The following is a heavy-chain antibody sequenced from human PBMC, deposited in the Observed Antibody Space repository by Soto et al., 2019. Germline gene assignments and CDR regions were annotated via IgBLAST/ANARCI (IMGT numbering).Heavy chain of an antibody. D-gene: IGHD5-12*01. V-gene: IGHV1-69*02. CDR3: ATGDSGYDYRHFDY. Sequence: QVQLVQSGAEVKKPGSSVKVSCKASGGTFSSYTISWVRQAPVQGLEWMGRIIPILGIANYAQKFQGRVTITADKSTSTVYMELSSLRSEDTAVYYCATGDSGYDYRHFDYWGQGTLVTVSS. J-gene: IGHJ4*02. CDR1: GGTFSSYT. CDR2: IIPILGIA.